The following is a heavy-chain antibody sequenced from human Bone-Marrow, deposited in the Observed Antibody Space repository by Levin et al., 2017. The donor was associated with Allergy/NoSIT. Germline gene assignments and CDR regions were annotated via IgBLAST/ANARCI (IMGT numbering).Heavy chain of an antibody. CDR2: IDGSGGST. Sequence: GGSLRLSCAASGFTFDTYALNWVRQAPGKGLEWVSIIDGSGGSTHYADSVKGRFTLSRDNSKNTVYLQMSSLRVEDTAVYSCAKSPGSHDFWSGYYPPATVVDYWGQGTLVTVS. V-gene: IGHV3-23*01. D-gene: IGHD3-3*01. CDR1: GFTFDTYA. CDR3: AKSPGSHDFWSGYYPPATVVDY. J-gene: IGHJ4*02.